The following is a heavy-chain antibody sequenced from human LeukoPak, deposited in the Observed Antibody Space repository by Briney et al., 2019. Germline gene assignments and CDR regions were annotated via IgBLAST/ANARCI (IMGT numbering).Heavy chain of an antibody. J-gene: IGHJ4*02. V-gene: IGHV4-39*01. CDR2: IYYSGSI. D-gene: IGHD5-12*01. CDR1: GGSISSSSYY. CDR3: ARLDSGYDFGA. Sequence: SETLSLTCTVSGGSISSSSYYWGWIRQPPGKGLEWIGSIYYSGSIYYNPSLKSRVTISVDTSKNQFSLKLSSVTAADTAVYYCARLDSGYDFGAWGQGTLVTVSS.